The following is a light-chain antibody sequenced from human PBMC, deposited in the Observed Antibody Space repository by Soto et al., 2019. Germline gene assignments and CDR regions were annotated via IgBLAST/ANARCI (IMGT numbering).Light chain of an antibody. V-gene: IGLV1-40*01. CDR3: QSFDNSVSGSGV. Sequence: QSELTQPPSVSGAPGQRVTISCTGSYSNIGAGYEVHWYQHIPGTAPKLLVSGHNNRPSGVPDRFFGSKSGSSASLTIIGLQAEDEADYYCQSFDNSVSGSGVFGGGTKLTDL. J-gene: IGLJ3*02. CDR2: GHN. CDR1: YSNIGAGYE.